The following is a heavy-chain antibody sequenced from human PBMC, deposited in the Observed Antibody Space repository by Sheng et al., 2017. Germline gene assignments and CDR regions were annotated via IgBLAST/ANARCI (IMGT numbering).Heavy chain of an antibody. Sequence: QVQLQESGPGLVKPSETLSLTCTVSGGSISSYYWSWIRQPAGKGLEWIGRIYTSGSTNYNPSLKSRVTMSVDTSKNQFSLKLSSVTAADTAVYYCARGQYETSIVVVVAATEWFDPWGQGTLVTVSS. CDR2: IYTSGST. CDR1: GGSISSYY. J-gene: IGHJ5*02. V-gene: IGHV4-4*07. CDR3: ARGQYETSIVVVVAATEWFDP. D-gene: IGHD2-15*01.